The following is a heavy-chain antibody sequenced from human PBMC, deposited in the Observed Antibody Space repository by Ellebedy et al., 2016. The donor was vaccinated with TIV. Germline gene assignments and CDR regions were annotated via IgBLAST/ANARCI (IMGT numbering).Heavy chain of an antibody. CDR2: ISGSGVTT. Sequence: PGGSLRLSCADSGFTFNTYAMSWVRQAPGKGLEWVSHISGSGVTTYYADSVRGRFSISRDNSNNTLFLQMNSLRADDTAVYYCAGYRGEAVAGNWFDPWGQGTLVTVSS. V-gene: IGHV3-23*01. D-gene: IGHD6-19*01. CDR3: AGYRGEAVAGNWFDP. J-gene: IGHJ5*02. CDR1: GFTFNTYA.